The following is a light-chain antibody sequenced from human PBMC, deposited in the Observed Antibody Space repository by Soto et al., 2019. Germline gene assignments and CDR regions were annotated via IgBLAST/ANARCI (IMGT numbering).Light chain of an antibody. CDR1: QGITNY. V-gene: IGKV1-33*01. CDR2: DAS. J-gene: IGKJ5*01. Sequence: IQMTQSPAAMSSSVGDRVTITCRASQGITNYLNWYQQKPGKAPRLLLYDASSLETGVPSRFSGSGSGTDFTFTISSLQPEDIATYYCQHYDHLPITFGQGTRLEIK. CDR3: QHYDHLPIT.